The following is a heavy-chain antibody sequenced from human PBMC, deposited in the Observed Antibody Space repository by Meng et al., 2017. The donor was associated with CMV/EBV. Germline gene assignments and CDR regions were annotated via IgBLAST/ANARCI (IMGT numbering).Heavy chain of an antibody. Sequence: SVKVSCKASGGTFSSYTISWVRQAPAQGLEWMGRIIPILGIANYAQKFQGRVTITADKSTSTAYMELSSLRSEDTAVYYCARVGVPSNYFDYWGQGTLVTVSS. CDR1: GGTFSSYT. CDR3: ARVGVPSNYFDY. V-gene: IGHV1-69*02. CDR2: IIPILGIA. J-gene: IGHJ4*02. D-gene: IGHD3-3*01.